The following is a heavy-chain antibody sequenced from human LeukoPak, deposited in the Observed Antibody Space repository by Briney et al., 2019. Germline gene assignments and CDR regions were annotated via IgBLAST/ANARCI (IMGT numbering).Heavy chain of an antibody. CDR2: FGRGGKT. CDR1: GFTFSSYG. V-gene: IGHV3-23*01. CDR3: AKRDSSGHHYFDY. D-gene: IGHD3-22*01. J-gene: IGHJ4*02. Sequence: GGSLRLSCAASGFTFSSYGMTWVRQAPRKGLEWVSTFGRGGKTYYADSLKGRFIISRDNSVNTLYLQMNSLRAEHTAVYYCAKRDSSGHHYFDYWGQGILVTVSS.